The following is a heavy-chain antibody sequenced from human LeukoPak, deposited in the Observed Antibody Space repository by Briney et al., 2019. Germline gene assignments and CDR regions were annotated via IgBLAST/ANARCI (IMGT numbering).Heavy chain of an antibody. Sequence: GGSLRLSCAASGFTFSSYSMNWVRQAPGKGLEWVSSISSSSSYIYYADSVKGRFTISRDNAKNSLYLQMNSLRAEHTAVYYCAREPNRDYYDSSGYPSDYWGQGTLVTVSS. V-gene: IGHV3-21*01. CDR1: GFTFSSYS. CDR3: AREPNRDYYDSSGYPSDY. D-gene: IGHD3-22*01. CDR2: ISSSSSYI. J-gene: IGHJ4*02.